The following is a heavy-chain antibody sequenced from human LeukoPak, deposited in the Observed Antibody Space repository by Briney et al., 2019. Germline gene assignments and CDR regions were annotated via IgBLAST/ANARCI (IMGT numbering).Heavy chain of an antibody. Sequence: GGSLRLSCAASAFMFSSYAMHWVRQAPGKGLEWMAVISYDGSDKYYADSVKGRFTISRDNSKNTLYLQMNSLRAEDTAVYYCAKVWGQQLVQVCWDYWGQGTLVTVSS. CDR2: ISYDGSDK. J-gene: IGHJ4*02. D-gene: IGHD6-13*01. V-gene: IGHV3-30*04. CDR3: AKVWGQQLVQVCWDY. CDR1: AFMFSSYA.